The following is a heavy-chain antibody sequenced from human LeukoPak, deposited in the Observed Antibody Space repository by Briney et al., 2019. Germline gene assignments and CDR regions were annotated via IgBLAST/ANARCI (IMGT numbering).Heavy chain of an antibody. V-gene: IGHV4-34*01. D-gene: IGHD4-23*01. J-gene: IGHJ4*02. CDR1: GGSFSGYY. CDR2: INHRGST. CDR3: ARGDAYGGNVDY. Sequence: SETLSLTCAVYGGSFSGYYWSWIRQPPGKGLEWIGEINHRGSTNYNPSLKSRVTISVDTSKNQFSLKLSSVTAADTAVYYCARGDAYGGNVDYWGQGTLVTVSS.